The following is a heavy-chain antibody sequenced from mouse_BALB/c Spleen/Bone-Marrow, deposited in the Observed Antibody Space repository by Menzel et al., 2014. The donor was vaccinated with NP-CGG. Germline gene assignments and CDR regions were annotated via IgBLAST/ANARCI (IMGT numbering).Heavy chain of an antibody. D-gene: IGHD1-2*01. J-gene: IGHJ2*01. CDR1: GFSLTNYG. CDR2: IWAGGST. Sequence: VKLMESGPGLVAPSQSLSITCTVSGFSLTNYGVHWVRQPPGKGLEWLGVIWAGGSTNYNLALMSRLTISKDNSKSQVFLKMNSLQTDDTGMYYCASSLQRLRGYYFGFWGQGTTLTVSS. V-gene: IGHV2-9*02. CDR3: ASSLQRLRGYYFGF.